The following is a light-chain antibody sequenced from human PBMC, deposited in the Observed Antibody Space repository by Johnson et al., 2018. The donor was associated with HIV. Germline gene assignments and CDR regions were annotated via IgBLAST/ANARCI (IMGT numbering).Light chain of an antibody. Sequence: QPVLTQPPSVSAAPGQKVTISCSGSSSNIGNNYVSWYQQLPGIAPKLLIYDNNKRPSGIPDRFSGSKSGTSATLGITGLQTGDEADYYCGTWDSSLRVGFFGTGTKVTVL. V-gene: IGLV1-51*01. CDR1: SSNIGNNY. CDR2: DNN. CDR3: GTWDSSLRVGF. J-gene: IGLJ1*01.